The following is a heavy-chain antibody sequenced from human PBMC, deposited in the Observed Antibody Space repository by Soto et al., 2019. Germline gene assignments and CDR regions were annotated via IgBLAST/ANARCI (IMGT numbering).Heavy chain of an antibody. CDR1: GFTFSSYA. V-gene: IGHV3-64D*08. CDR3: VKDHGYNWNYEPYYYYYGMDV. D-gene: IGHD1-7*01. Sequence: GGSLRLSCSASGFTFSSYAMHWVRQAPGKGLEYVSAISSNGGSTYYADSVKGRFTISRDNSKNTLYLQMSSLRAEDTAVYYCVKDHGYNWNYEPYYYYYGMDVWGQGTTVTVSS. J-gene: IGHJ6*02. CDR2: ISSNGGST.